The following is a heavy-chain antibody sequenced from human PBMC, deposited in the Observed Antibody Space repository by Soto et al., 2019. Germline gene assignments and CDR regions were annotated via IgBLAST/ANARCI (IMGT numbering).Heavy chain of an antibody. J-gene: IGHJ5*02. CDR2: IWYDGSNK. Sequence: GGSLRLSCAASGFTFSSYGMHWVRQAPGKGLEWVAVIWYDGSNKYYADSVKGRFTISRDNSKNTLYLQMNSLRAEDTAVYYCARDRNGSGYCSGGSCYGSWFDPWGQGTLVTVSS. D-gene: IGHD2-15*01. CDR1: GFTFSSYG. CDR3: ARDRNGSGYCSGGSCYGSWFDP. V-gene: IGHV3-33*01.